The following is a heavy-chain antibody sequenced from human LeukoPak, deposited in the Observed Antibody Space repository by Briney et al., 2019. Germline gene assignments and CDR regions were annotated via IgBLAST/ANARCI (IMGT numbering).Heavy chain of an antibody. CDR2: ISAYNGNT. D-gene: IGHD1-26*01. CDR3: ARGGGSSSMPGDAFDI. CDR1: GGTFNSYG. J-gene: IGHJ3*02. Sequence: ASVKVSCKASGGTFNSYGISWVRQAPGQGLEWMGWISAYNGNTNYAQKLQGRVTMTTDTSTSTAYMELRSLRSDDTAVYYCARGGGSSSMPGDAFDIWGQGTMVTVSS. V-gene: IGHV1-18*01.